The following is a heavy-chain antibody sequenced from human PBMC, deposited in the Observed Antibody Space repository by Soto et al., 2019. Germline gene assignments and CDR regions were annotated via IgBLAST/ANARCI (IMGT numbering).Heavy chain of an antibody. CDR1: GGSFSGYY. CDR3: ASQGLPYFDWSPTPLYYMDV. D-gene: IGHD3-9*01. J-gene: IGHJ6*03. V-gene: IGHV4-34*01. CDR2: INHSGNT. Sequence: SETLSLTCAVYGGSFSGYYWSWIRQPPGKGLEWIGEINHSGNTNYNPSLKSRVTISVDKSKNQFSLKLSSVTAVDTAVYYCASQGLPYFDWSPTPLYYMDVWGKGTTVTVSS.